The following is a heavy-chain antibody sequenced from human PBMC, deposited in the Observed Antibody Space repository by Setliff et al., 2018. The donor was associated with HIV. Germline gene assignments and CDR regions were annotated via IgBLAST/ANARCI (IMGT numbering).Heavy chain of an antibody. CDR1: GGTFSSYR. Sequence: SVKVSCQASGGTFSSYRISWVRQAPGQGLEYMGGVIPGLGIAYYAQRFQGRVTITADESTSTVYMDLSSLRSEDTAMYYCARDAGYIGTSWNYWGQGTLVTSPQ. D-gene: IGHD5-12*01. CDR2: VIPGLGIA. CDR3: ARDAGYIGTSWNY. V-gene: IGHV1-69*10. J-gene: IGHJ4*02.